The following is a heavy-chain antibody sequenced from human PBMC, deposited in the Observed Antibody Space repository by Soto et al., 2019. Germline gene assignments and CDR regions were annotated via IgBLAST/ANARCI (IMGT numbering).Heavy chain of an antibody. CDR1: GGSISSGDYY. CDR3: ATYYCGSGSQVY. V-gene: IGHV4-30-4*01. J-gene: IGHJ4*02. Sequence: SETLSLTCTVSGGSISSGDYYWSWIRQPPGKGLEWIGYIYYSGSTYYNPSLKSRVTISVDTSKNQFSLKLSSVTAADTAVYYCATYYCGSGSQVYWGQGTLVTVSS. D-gene: IGHD3-10*01. CDR2: IYYSGST.